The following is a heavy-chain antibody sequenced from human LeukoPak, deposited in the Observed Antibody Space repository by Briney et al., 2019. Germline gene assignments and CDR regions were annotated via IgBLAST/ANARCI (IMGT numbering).Heavy chain of an antibody. D-gene: IGHD3-10*01. CDR1: GYTFTGYY. CDR3: ARDRNLWFGEYHYDY. Sequence: GASVKVSCKASGYTFTGYYMHWVRQAPGQGLEWMGWINPNSGGTNYAQKFQGRVTMTRDTSISTAYMELSRLRSDDTAVYYCARDRNLWFGEYHYDYWGQGTLVTVSS. CDR2: INPNSGGT. V-gene: IGHV1-2*02. J-gene: IGHJ4*02.